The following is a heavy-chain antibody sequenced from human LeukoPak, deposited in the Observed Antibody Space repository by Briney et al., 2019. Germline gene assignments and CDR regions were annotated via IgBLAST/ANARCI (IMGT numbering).Heavy chain of an antibody. Sequence: GGSLRLSCAASGFTVSSNYMSWVRQAPGKGLEWVSVIYSGGSTYYADSVKGRFTISRDNSKNTLYLQMNSLRAEDTAVYYCARDILGLNGGHWGQGTLVTVSS. V-gene: IGHV3-66*01. CDR3: ARDILGLNGGH. J-gene: IGHJ4*02. D-gene: IGHD3-10*01. CDR1: GFTVSSNY. CDR2: IYSGGST.